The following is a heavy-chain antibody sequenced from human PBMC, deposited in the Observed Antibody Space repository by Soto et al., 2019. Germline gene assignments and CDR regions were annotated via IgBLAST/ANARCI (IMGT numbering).Heavy chain of an antibody. CDR1: GGSTTSDY. CDR3: ARGRYCLTGRCFPNWFDS. D-gene: IGHD2-15*01. V-gene: IGHV4-4*08. CDR2: IYKSTTT. Sequence: QVQLQESGPGLVKASETLSLTCTVSGGSTTSDYWSWIRQPPGKGLEWLGYIYKSTTTYYNPSFESRVAISLDTSKSQFSLNVTSVTAADTAVYFCARGRYCLTGRCFPNWFDSWGQGTLVTVSS. J-gene: IGHJ5*01.